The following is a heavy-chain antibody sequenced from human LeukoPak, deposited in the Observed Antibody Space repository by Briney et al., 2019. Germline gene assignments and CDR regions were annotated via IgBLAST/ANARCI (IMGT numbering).Heavy chain of an antibody. CDR3: ARGQDNSSPYASFDI. Sequence: PSETLSLTCTVSGGSISSNYWNWIRQPPGKGLEWIAYMYYRGTTNYNPSLKTRVTVSVDTSKNQVSLKLNSVTAADAAVYYCARGQDNSSPYASFDIWGQGTMVTVSS. CDR1: GGSISSNY. D-gene: IGHD2/OR15-2a*01. CDR2: MYYRGTT. V-gene: IGHV4-59*01. J-gene: IGHJ3*02.